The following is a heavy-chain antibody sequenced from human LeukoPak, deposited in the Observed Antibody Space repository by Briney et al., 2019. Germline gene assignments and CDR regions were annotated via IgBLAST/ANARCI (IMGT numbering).Heavy chain of an antibody. D-gene: IGHD3-10*01. J-gene: IGHJ5*02. CDR3: ARLSYYGSGSYLVDP. CDR2: IYYSGST. CDR1: GGSISSSSYY. V-gene: IGHV4-39*01. Sequence: SETLSLTCTVSGGSISSSSYYWCWIRQPPGKGLEWIGSIYYSGSTYYNPSLKSRVTISVDTSKNQFSLKLSSVTAADTAVYYCARLSYYGSGSYLVDPWGQGTLVTVSS.